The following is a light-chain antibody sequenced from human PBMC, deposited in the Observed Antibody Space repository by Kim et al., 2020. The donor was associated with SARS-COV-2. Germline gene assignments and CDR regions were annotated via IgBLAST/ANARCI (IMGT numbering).Light chain of an antibody. CDR3: QQYDNWPPWT. V-gene: IGKV3-15*01. J-gene: IGKJ1*01. CDR2: GAS. CDR1: QSVSNN. Sequence: IVMTQSPATLSVSPGESVTLSCRANQSVSNNLAWYQQKPGQAPRLLMHGASTRATGIPARFSGSGSGTEFTLTISSLQSEDFAVYYCQQYDNWPPWTFGQGTKVEIK.